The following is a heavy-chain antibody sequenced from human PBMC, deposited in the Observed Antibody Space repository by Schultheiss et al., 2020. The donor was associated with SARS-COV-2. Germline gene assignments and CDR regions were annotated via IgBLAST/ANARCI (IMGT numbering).Heavy chain of an antibody. CDR1: GGSVSSGSYY. CDR2: IYTSGST. Sequence: SETLSLTCTVSGGSVSSGSYYWSWIRQPAGKGLEWIGRIYTSGSTNYNPSLKSRVTISVDTSKNQFSLKLSSVTAADTAVYYCASSGYSYGPYYFDYWGQGTLVTVSS. J-gene: IGHJ4*02. V-gene: IGHV4-61*02. D-gene: IGHD5-18*01. CDR3: ASSGYSYGPYYFDY.